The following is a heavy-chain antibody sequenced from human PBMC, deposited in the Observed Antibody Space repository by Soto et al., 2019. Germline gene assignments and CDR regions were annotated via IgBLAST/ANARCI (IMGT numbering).Heavy chain of an antibody. Sequence: QVQLQESGPGLVKPSQTLSLTCTVSGGSISRSGYYWSWIRQHPGKGLEWIGYIYFSGSTYYNPSLKSRVTISVDTSKNQFSLNLSSVTAADTAVYYCAGIVATNFDYWGQGTLVTVSS. CDR3: AGIVATNFDY. CDR2: IYFSGST. V-gene: IGHV4-31*03. J-gene: IGHJ4*02. D-gene: IGHD5-12*01. CDR1: GGSISRSGYY.